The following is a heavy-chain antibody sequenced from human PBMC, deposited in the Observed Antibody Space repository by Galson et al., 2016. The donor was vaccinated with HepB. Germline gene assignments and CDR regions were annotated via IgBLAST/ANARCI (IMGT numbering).Heavy chain of an antibody. CDR3: ARLAPRGDYKSIRRGWYFDL. CDR2: IFYSGTT. J-gene: IGHJ2*01. D-gene: IGHD5-24*01. Sequence: SETLSLTCTVSGASISRSSYYWGWIRQPPGEGLQYIGNIFYSGTTSYNPSLKSRVTMSVDTSKNQFSLNLSSLTAADTAVYYCARLAPRGDYKSIRRGWYFDLWGRGTLVTVSS. V-gene: IGHV4-39*07. CDR1: GASISRSSYY.